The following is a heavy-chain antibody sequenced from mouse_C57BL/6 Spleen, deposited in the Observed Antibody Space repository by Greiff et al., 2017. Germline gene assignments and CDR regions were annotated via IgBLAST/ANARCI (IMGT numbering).Heavy chain of an antibody. Sequence: QVQLQQSGPELVKPGASVKISCKASGYEFSSSWMNWVKQRPGKGLEWIGRIYPGDGDTNYNGKFKGKATLTADKSSSTAYMQLSSLTSEDSAVYYCARVYFGPFGYWGQGTTLTVSS. V-gene: IGHV1-82*01. CDR1: GYEFSSSW. CDR2: IYPGDGDT. D-gene: IGHD3-1*01. J-gene: IGHJ2*01. CDR3: ARVYFGPFGY.